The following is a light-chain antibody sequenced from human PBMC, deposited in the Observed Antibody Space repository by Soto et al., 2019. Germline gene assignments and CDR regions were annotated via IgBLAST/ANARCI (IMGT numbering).Light chain of an antibody. Sequence: SYELTQPPSVSVAPGKTATITCGGNNIGSKSVHWYQQKPGQAPVVVIYYDSDRPSGIPERFSGSNSGNTATLTISRVEAGDEADYYCQVWDSSSDEGVFGTGTKVTVL. V-gene: IGLV3-21*04. CDR2: YDS. CDR3: QVWDSSSDEGV. J-gene: IGLJ1*01. CDR1: NIGSKS.